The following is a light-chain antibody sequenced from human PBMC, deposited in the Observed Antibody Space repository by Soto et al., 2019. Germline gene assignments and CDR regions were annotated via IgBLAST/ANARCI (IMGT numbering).Light chain of an antibody. V-gene: IGKV3-11*01. CDR3: QHRSNWPLT. Sequence: EIVLTQSPATLSLSPGERATLSCRASQSVRSYLAWYQQKPGQAPRLLIYDASNRATGIPARFSGSGSGTDSTLTISSLEPEDFAVYYCQHRSNWPLTFGGGTKVDIK. CDR2: DAS. CDR1: QSVRSY. J-gene: IGKJ4*01.